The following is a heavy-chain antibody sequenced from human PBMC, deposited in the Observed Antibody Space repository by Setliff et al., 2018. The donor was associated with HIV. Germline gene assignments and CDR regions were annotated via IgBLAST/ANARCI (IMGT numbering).Heavy chain of an antibody. CDR1: GGSINSGEYY. D-gene: IGHD6-25*01. CDR3: ARWYTTGRGWFDP. J-gene: IGHJ5*02. Sequence: SETLSLTCTVSGGSINSGEYYWSWSRQHPGKGLEWIGYIYYTGDTYYNPPLKCRVTMSIDTSKNQFSLRLSSVTAADTAVYYCARWYTTGRGWFDPWGQGTLVTVSS. V-gene: IGHV4-31*03. CDR2: IYYTGDT.